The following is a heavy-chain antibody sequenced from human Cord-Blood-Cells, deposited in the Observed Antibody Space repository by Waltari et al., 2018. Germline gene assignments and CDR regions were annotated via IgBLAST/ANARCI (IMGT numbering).Heavy chain of an antibody. CDR3: ATGLSIPPYYFDY. CDR1: GYTLTDLS. CDR2: FDPEDGET. D-gene: IGHD2-21*01. V-gene: IGHV1-24*01. Sequence: QVQLVQSGAEVKKPGASVKVSCKVSGYTLTDLSMHCVRQAPGKGLELMGGFDPEDGETIYAQKFQGRVTMTEDTSTDTAYMELGSLRSEDTAVYYCATGLSIPPYYFDYWGQGTLVTVSS. J-gene: IGHJ4*02.